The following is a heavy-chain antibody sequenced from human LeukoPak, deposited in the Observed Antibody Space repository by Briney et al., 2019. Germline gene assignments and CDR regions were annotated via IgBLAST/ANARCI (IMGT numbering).Heavy chain of an antibody. CDR3: ARDPKGGSGWSYYYYGMDV. D-gene: IGHD6-19*01. CDR2: ISYAGSNK. Sequence: GGSLRLSCAASGLTFSSYAMHWVRQAPGRGLEWVAVISYAGSNKYYADSVKGRFAISRDNSKNTLYLQMNSLRAEDAAVYYCARDPKGGSGWSYYYYGMDVWGQGTTVTVSS. V-gene: IGHV3-30*09. CDR1: GLTFSSYA. J-gene: IGHJ6*02.